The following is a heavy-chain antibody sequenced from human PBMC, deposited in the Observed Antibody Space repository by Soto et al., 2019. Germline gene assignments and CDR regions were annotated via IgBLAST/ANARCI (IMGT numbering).Heavy chain of an antibody. V-gene: IGHV1-8*01. CDR2: MSPNSGAT. CDR1: GYTFTTYD. J-gene: IGHJ6*02. D-gene: IGHD1-1*01. Sequence: QVQLVQSGAEVTKPGASVKVSCKASGYTFTTYDINWVRQATGQGLEWLGWMSPNSGATGYAQKLQGRVTMTRDTSISTAYMELSNLRSEDTAMYFCARGVDAGVDVWGQGTTVTVSS. CDR3: ARGVDAGVDV.